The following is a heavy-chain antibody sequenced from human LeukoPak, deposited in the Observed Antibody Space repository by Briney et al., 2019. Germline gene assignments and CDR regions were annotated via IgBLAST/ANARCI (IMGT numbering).Heavy chain of an antibody. Sequence: ASVKVSCKASGGTFSSYAISWVRQAPGQGLEWLGWLNPNSGYTGSAQRFQGRLTMTRDTSMSTVYMELSSLTSEDTAVYYCVRVRGSIDYWGQGTLVTVSS. D-gene: IGHD3-10*01. CDR1: GGTFSSYA. CDR3: VRVRGSIDY. J-gene: IGHJ4*02. V-gene: IGHV1-8*02. CDR2: LNPNSGYT.